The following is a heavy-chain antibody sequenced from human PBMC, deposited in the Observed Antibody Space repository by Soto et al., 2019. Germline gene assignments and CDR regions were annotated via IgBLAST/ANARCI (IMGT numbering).Heavy chain of an antibody. Sequence: SETLSLTCTVSGGSISSYYWSWIRQPPGKGLEWIGYIYYSGSTNYNPSLKSRVTISVDTSKNQFSLKLSSVTAADTAVYYCARERVATIQGVFDYRGQGTLVTVSS. CDR1: GGSISSYY. J-gene: IGHJ4*02. CDR3: ARERVATIQGVFDY. D-gene: IGHD5-12*01. V-gene: IGHV4-59*01. CDR2: IYYSGST.